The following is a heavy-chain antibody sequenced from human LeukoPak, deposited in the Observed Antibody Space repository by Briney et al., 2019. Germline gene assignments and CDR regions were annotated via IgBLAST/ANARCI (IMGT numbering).Heavy chain of an antibody. V-gene: IGHV3-11*04. CDR2: ISSSGSTI. J-gene: IGHJ4*02. CDR3: ARDRVDIVASPFDY. Sequence: GGSLRLSCAASGFTFSDYYMSWIRQAPGKGLGWVSYISSSGSTIYYADSVKGRFTISRDNAKNSLYLQMNSLRAEDTAVYYYARDRVDIVASPFDYWGQGTLVTVSS. CDR1: GFTFSDYY. D-gene: IGHD5-12*01.